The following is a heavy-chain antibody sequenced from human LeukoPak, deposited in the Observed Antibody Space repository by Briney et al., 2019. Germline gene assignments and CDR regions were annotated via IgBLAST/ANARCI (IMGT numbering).Heavy chain of an antibody. CDR2: IYSGGST. Sequence: GSLRLSCAASGFTFSSYSMNWVRQAPGKGLEWVSVIYSGGSTYYADSLKGRFTISRDNSKNTLYLQMNSLRAEDTAVYYCASGIRAFDYWGQGALVTVSS. CDR1: GFTFSSYS. J-gene: IGHJ4*02. CDR3: ASGIRAFDY. D-gene: IGHD1-26*01. V-gene: IGHV3-66*01.